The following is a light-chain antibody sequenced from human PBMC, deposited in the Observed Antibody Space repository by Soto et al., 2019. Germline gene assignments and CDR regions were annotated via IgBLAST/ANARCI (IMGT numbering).Light chain of an antibody. CDR2: GNS. V-gene: IGLV1-40*01. CDR3: QSYDSSLSGSKV. J-gene: IGLJ1*01. Sequence: QAVVTQPPSVSGAPGQRVTISCTGSSSNIGAGYDVHWYQQLPGTAPKLLIYGNSNRPSGVPDRFSGSKSGTSASLAITGLQAADEADYYCQSYDSSLSGSKVFGTGTKVTVL. CDR1: SSNIGAGYD.